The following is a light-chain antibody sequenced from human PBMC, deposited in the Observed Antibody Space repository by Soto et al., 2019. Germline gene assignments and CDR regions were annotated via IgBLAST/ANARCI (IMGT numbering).Light chain of an antibody. CDR2: GNS. CDR3: QSYDSSLSVV. V-gene: IGLV1-40*01. J-gene: IGLJ2*01. Sequence: QSVLTQPPSVSGAPGQRVTISCTGSSSNIGAGYDVHWYQQLPGTAPKLLIYGNSNRPSGVPDRVSGSKSDTSASLAITGLQAEDEADYYCQSYDSSLSVVFGGGTKVTVL. CDR1: SSNIGAGYD.